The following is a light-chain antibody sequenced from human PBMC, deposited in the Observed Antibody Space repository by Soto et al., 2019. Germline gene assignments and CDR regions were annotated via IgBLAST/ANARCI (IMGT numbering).Light chain of an antibody. V-gene: IGKV1-5*03. CDR1: QTISSW. CDR2: KAS. J-gene: IGKJ1*01. Sequence: DIQMTQSPSTLSGSVGDRVTITCRASQTISSWLAWYQQKPGKAPKLLIYKASSLQSGVPSRFSGSGSGTEFTLTITSLQPDDFATYYCHQYYSFPRTFGQGTKVHI. CDR3: HQYYSFPRT.